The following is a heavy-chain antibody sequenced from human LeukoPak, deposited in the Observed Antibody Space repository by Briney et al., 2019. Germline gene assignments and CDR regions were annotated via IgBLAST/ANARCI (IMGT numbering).Heavy chain of an antibody. J-gene: IGHJ4*02. D-gene: IGHD5-18*01. CDR2: ISYDGSNK. CDR1: GFTFSSYA. V-gene: IGHV3-30-3*01. Sequence: QSGGSLRLSCAAAGFTFSSYAMHWVRQAPGKGLEWVAVISYDGSNKYYADSVKGRFTISRDNSKNTLYLQMNSLRAEDTAVYYCARDAVDTAMVGLLFRWHYFDYWGQGTLVTASS. CDR3: ARDAVDTAMVGLLFRWHYFDY.